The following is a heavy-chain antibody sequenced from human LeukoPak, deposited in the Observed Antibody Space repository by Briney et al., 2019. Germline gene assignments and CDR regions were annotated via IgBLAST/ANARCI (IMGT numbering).Heavy chain of an antibody. CDR2: MNPNSGNT. Sequence: ASVKVSCKASGGTFSSYAINWVRQATGQGLEWMGWMNPNSGNTGYAQKFQGRVTITRNTSISTAYMELSSLRSEDTAVYYCARVGADYYYYYMDVWGKGTTVTVSS. D-gene: IGHD1-26*01. CDR3: ARVGADYYYYYMDV. V-gene: IGHV1-8*03. CDR1: GGTFSSYA. J-gene: IGHJ6*03.